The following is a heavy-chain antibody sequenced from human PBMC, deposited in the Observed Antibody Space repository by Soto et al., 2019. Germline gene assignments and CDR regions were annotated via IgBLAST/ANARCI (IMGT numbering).Heavy chain of an antibody. Sequence: GASVKVSCKASGYTFTSYGISWVRQAPGQGLEWMGWISAYNGNTTYAQKLQGRVTMTTDTSTSTAYMELRSLRADDTAVYYCARAGQQLLGNNWLDPWGQGTLVTVSS. D-gene: IGHD6-13*01. J-gene: IGHJ5*02. CDR1: GYTFTSYG. CDR3: ARAGQQLLGNNWLDP. V-gene: IGHV1-18*01. CDR2: ISAYNGNT.